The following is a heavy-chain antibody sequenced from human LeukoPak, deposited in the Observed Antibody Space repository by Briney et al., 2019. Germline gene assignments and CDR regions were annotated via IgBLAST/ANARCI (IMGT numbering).Heavy chain of an antibody. CDR2: IYSGGST. V-gene: IGHV3-53*01. Sequence: GGFLRLSCAASGFTVSSNYMSWVRQAPGKGLEWVSVIYSGGSTYYADPVKGRFTISRDNSKNTLYLQMNSLRAEDTAVYYCARGGGWELLSGEYYFDYWGQGTLVTVSS. CDR1: GFTVSSNY. CDR3: ARGGGWELLSGEYYFDY. D-gene: IGHD1-26*01. J-gene: IGHJ4*02.